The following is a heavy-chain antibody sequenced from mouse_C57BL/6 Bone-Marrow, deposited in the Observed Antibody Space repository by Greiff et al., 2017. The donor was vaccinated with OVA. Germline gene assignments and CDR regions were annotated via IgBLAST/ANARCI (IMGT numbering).Heavy chain of an antibody. CDR2: INPGSGGT. J-gene: IGHJ3*01. CDR1: GYAFTNYL. CDR3: ARASYYCGSSFFAY. V-gene: IGHV1-54*01. Sequence: QVQLQQSGAELVRPGTSVKVSCKASGYAFTNYLIEWVKQRPGQGLEWIGVINPGSGGTNYNEKFKGKATMTADKSSSTAYMQLSSLTSEDSAVYFCARASYYCGSSFFAYWGQGTLVTVSA. D-gene: IGHD1-1*01.